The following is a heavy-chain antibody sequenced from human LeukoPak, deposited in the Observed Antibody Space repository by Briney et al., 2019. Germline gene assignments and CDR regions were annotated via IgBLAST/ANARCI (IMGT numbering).Heavy chain of an antibody. Sequence: GGSLRLSCAASGFTFSNYEMNWVRQAPGKGLVWVSYISEGASVPYDADSVKGRFSISRGNAKNSLYLQMNSLRAEDTAVYYCARVAELRFLEWLLYYYYYMDGWGKETTDTVSS. V-gene: IGHV3-48*03. CDR2: ISEGASVP. CDR3: ARVAELRFLEWLLYYYYYMDG. J-gene: IGHJ6*03. D-gene: IGHD3-3*01. CDR1: GFTFSNYE.